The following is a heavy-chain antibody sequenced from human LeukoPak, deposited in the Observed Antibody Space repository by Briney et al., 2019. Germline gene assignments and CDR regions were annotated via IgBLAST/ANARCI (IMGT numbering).Heavy chain of an antibody. J-gene: IGHJ4*02. Sequence: ASVKVSCKASGYTFTNYGIHWVRQAPGQGLEWMGWISAYNGNTNSAQKLQGRVTMTTDTSTSTAYMELRSLRSDDTAVYYCARAIMVREWRLFDYWGQGTLVTVSS. V-gene: IGHV1-18*01. CDR1: GYTFTNYG. CDR3: ARAIMVREWRLFDY. D-gene: IGHD3-10*01. CDR2: ISAYNGNT.